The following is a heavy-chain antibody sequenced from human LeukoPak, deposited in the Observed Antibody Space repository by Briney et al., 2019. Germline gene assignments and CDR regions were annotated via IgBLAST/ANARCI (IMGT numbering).Heavy chain of an antibody. CDR2: ISGSGGTK. D-gene: IGHD3-22*01. CDR1: GFTFSSYA. V-gene: IGHV3-23*01. Sequence: GGSLRLSCAASGFTFSSYAMSWVRQAPGKGLEWVSAISGSGGTKYYADSVKGRFTISRDNSKKTLYLQMNRLRAEDTAVYYCARGGLDYYDSSGYFQDYWGQGTLVTVSS. CDR3: ARGGLDYYDSSGYFQDY. J-gene: IGHJ4*02.